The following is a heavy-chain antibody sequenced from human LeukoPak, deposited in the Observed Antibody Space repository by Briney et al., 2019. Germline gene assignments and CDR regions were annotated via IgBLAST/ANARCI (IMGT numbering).Heavy chain of an antibody. V-gene: IGHV3-7*01. CDR1: GFTFSTYD. Sequence: GGSLRLSCEASGFTFSTYDMHWVRQAPGKGLEWVANIKQDGSEKYYVDSVKGRFTISRDNAKNSLYLQMNSLRAEDTAVYYCARDRAEHEDYWGQGTLVTVSS. CDR3: ARDRAEHEDY. J-gene: IGHJ4*02. CDR2: IKQDGSEK.